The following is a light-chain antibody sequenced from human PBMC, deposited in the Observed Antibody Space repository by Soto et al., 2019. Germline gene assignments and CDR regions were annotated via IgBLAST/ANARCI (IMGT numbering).Light chain of an antibody. J-gene: IGLJ1*01. CDR2: EVS. V-gene: IGLV2-8*01. CDR1: SSDVGGYNY. CDR3: SSYAGSNNPYV. Sequence: GTSSDVGGYNYVSWYQQHPGKAPKLMIYEVSKRPSGVPDRFSGSKSGNTASLTVSGLQAEDEADYYCSSYAGSNNPYVFGTGTKVTVL.